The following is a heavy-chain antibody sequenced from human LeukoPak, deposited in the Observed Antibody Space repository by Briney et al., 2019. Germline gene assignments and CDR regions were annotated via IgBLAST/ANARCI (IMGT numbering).Heavy chain of an antibody. CDR3: ARHVKSGTGSYNWFDP. J-gene: IGHJ5*02. CDR2: IYNTGST. CDR1: GGSISSSIFY. Sequence: SETLSLTCTVSGGSISSSIFYWAWLRQAPGTGLEWIGNIYNTGSTFYNPSLKSRVTISVDTSKNQFSLKLTSVTAADTAVYSCARHVKSGTGSYNWFDPWGQGTLVTVSS. V-gene: IGHV4-39*01. D-gene: IGHD2-2*01.